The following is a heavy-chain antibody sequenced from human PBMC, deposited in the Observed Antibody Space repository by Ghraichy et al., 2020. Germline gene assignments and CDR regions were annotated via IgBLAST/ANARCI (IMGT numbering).Heavy chain of an antibody. D-gene: IGHD5-12*01. CDR3: ARDWYSGNDDYFDY. J-gene: IGHJ4*02. Sequence: ASVKVSCKASGYTFTGYYIQWVRQAPGQGLEWMGWIDPKSGDTKYGQNFQGRVTMTRDTSISTVYMELSRLRSDDTAVYYCARDWYSGNDDYFDYWGQGTLVTVSS. CDR1: GYTFTGYY. CDR2: IDPKSGDT. V-gene: IGHV1-2*02.